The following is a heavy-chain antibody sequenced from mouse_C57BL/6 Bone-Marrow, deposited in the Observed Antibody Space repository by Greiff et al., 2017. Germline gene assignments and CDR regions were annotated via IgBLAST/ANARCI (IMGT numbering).Heavy chain of an antibody. Sequence: QVQLKQPGAELVKPGASVKMSCKASGYTFTSYWITWVKQRPGQGLEWIGDIYPGSGSTNYNEKFKSKATLTVDTSSSTAYMQLSSLTSEDSAVYYCARESTVVATVDYWGQGTTLTVSS. V-gene: IGHV1-55*01. CDR3: ARESTVVATVDY. J-gene: IGHJ2*01. D-gene: IGHD1-1*01. CDR1: GYTFTSYW. CDR2: IYPGSGST.